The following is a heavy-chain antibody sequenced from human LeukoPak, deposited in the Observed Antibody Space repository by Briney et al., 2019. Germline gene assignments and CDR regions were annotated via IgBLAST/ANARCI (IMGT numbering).Heavy chain of an antibody. CDR1: GLTFRHQW. CDR2: INSEGSST. Sequence: GGSLTLSCPDSGLTFRHQWMHGLRQGPRKGLVWVSRINSEGSSTLYADSVRGRFTNSRDNAKNTLYLQMNSLRAEDTAVYYCTRGHRSSSWINWFDPWGQGTLVTVSS. D-gene: IGHD6-13*01. V-gene: IGHV3-74*01. CDR3: TRGHRSSSWINWFDP. J-gene: IGHJ5*02.